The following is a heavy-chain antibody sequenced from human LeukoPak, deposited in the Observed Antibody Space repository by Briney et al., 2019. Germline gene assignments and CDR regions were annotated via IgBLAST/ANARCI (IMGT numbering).Heavy chain of an antibody. CDR2: INPDSGDT. J-gene: IGHJ4*02. D-gene: IGHD3-10*01. Sequence: ASEKVSCKASGYTFTSYYMHWVRRAPGQGLERMGWINPDSGDTNYEQKFQDWVTMTRDTYVNTVYMELSSLKSDDTAVYYCARVGYYYGAGSHFKALDSWGQGTLDTVSS. CDR1: GYTFTSYY. V-gene: IGHV1-2*04. CDR3: ARVGYYYGAGSHFKALDS.